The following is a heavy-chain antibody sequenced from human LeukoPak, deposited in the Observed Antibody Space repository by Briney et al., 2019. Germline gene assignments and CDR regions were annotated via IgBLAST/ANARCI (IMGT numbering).Heavy chain of an antibody. Sequence: SVKVSCKASGGTFSSYAISWVRQAPGQGLEWMGGIIPIFGTANYAQKFQGRVTITTAESTSTAYMELSSLRSEDTAVYYCASLGRGHSYGLSYYYMDVWGKGTTVTVSS. CDR1: GGTFSSYA. CDR3: ASLGRGHSYGLSYYYMDV. J-gene: IGHJ6*03. D-gene: IGHD5-18*01. V-gene: IGHV1-69*05. CDR2: IIPIFGTA.